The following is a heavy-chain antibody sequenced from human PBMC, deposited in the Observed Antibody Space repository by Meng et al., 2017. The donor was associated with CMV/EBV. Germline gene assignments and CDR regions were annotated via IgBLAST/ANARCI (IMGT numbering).Heavy chain of an antibody. CDR3: ARFVGYCSSTSCYRYYGMDV. D-gene: IGHD2-2*01. CDR1: GYTFTGYY. J-gene: IGHJ6*02. Sequence: ASVKVSCKASGYTFTGYYMHWVRQAPGQGLEWMGWINPNSGGTNYAQKFQGRVTMTRDTSISTAYMELSRLRSDDTAVYYCARFVGYCSSTSCYRYYGMDVWGQGTTVTVSS. CDR2: INPNSGGT. V-gene: IGHV1-2*02.